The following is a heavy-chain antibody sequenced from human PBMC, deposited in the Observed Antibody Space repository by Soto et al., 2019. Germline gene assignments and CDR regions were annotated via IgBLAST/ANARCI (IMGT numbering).Heavy chain of an antibody. D-gene: IGHD2-2*01. Sequence: EVQLVESGGGLVRPGGSVRLSCAASGFAVGSNYMSWVRQAPGKGLEWVSLIYIGGGTHYADSVKGRFTISRDNSKNTLYLQMNSLSAEDTAVYHCTRGFCNSSSCYANWFDPWGQGTLVTVSS. CDR1: GFAVGSNY. CDR3: TRGFCNSSSCYANWFDP. CDR2: IYIGGGT. V-gene: IGHV3-66*01. J-gene: IGHJ5*02.